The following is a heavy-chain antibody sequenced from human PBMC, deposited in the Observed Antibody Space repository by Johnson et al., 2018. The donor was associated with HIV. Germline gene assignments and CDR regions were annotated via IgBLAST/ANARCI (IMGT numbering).Heavy chain of an antibody. Sequence: QVQLVESGGGVVQPGGSLRLSCVASGFTFSSYGMHWVRQAPGKGLEWVAFIPYDGKTKYYVDSVKGRFTISRDNSNNTLFLQMNSLRAEDTALYYCARWIRYCGGDCYDVFDIWGQGTKVTVSS. V-gene: IGHV3-30*02. CDR2: IPYDGKTK. CDR1: GFTFSSYG. CDR3: ARWIRYCGGDCYDVFDI. D-gene: IGHD2-21*02. J-gene: IGHJ3*02.